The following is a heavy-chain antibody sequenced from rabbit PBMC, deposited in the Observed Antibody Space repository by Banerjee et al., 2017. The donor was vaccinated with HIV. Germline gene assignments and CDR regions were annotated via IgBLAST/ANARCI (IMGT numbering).Heavy chain of an antibody. D-gene: IGHD8-1*01. J-gene: IGHJ4*01. CDR1: GFSFSSNYW. Sequence: QEQLEESGGDLVKPEGSLTLTCTASGFSFSSNYWVCWVRQAPGKGLEWVACIHANGSGSTYYASWAKGRFTISKTSSTTVTLQMTSLTAADTATYFCARDLGGSSDLWGPGTLVTVS. CDR2: IHANGSGST. CDR3: ARDLGGSSDL. V-gene: IGHV1S45*01.